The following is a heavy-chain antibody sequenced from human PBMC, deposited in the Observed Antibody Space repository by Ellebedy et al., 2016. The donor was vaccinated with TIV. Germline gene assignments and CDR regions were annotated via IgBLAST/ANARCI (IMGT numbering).Heavy chain of an antibody. CDR1: GFTFDDYA. V-gene: IGHV3-9*01. CDR3: ARAAGGPYQFDY. J-gene: IGHJ4*02. CDR2: ISWNSGSI. Sequence: SLKISCAASGFTFDDYAMHWVRQAPGKGLEWVSGISWNSGSIGYADSVKGRFTISRDNAKNTLYLHVNSLRVEDTAIYYCARAAGGPYQFDYWGQGTLVAVSS. D-gene: IGHD2-2*01.